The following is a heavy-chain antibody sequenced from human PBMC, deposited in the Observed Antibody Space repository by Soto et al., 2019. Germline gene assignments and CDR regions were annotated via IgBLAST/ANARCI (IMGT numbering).Heavy chain of an antibody. CDR1: GGTFSSYA. CDR3: ARHCSGGSCVPSYYYGMDV. CDR2: IIPIFGTA. D-gene: IGHD2-15*01. V-gene: IGHV1-69*13. J-gene: IGHJ6*02. Sequence: SVKVSCKASGGTFSSYAISWVRQAPGQGLEWMGGIIPIFGTANYAQKFQGRVTITADESTSTAYMELSSLRSEDTAVYYCARHCSGGSCVPSYYYGMDVWGQGTTVSVS.